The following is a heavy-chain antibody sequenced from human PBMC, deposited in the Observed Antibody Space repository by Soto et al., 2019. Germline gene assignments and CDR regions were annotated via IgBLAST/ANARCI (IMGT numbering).Heavy chain of an antibody. J-gene: IGHJ4*02. CDR3: AKTGAVAAMGYRFDC. Sequence: QVQLVESGGGVVQPGTSLRLSCAASGFTFSSYGIYWVRQAPGKGLEWVAVISHNGVNKQYADSVKGRFTISRDNSKNTLYLQMSSLRPDDTAFYYCAKTGAVAAMGYRFDCWGQGTLVTVSS. CDR2: ISHNGVNK. V-gene: IGHV3-30*18. CDR1: GFTFSSYG. D-gene: IGHD6-19*01.